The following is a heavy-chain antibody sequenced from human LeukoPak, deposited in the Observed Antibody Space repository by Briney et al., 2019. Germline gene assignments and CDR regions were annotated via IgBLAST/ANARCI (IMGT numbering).Heavy chain of an antibody. Sequence: SETLSLTCTVSGGSISSSNYYWGWIRQPPGKGLEWIGSIYYSGTTYYNPSLESRVTISVDTSKNQFSLKLSSVTAADTAIYYCARLDGGYDGYHAGRLDPWGQGTLVTVSS. CDR2: IYYSGTT. V-gene: IGHV4-39*07. CDR3: ARLDGGYDGYHAGRLDP. D-gene: IGHD5-18*01. J-gene: IGHJ5*02. CDR1: GGSISSSNYY.